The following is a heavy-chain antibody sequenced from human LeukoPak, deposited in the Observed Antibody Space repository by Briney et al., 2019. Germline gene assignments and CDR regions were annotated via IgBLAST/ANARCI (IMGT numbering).Heavy chain of an antibody. CDR2: VGHSGLT. CDR3: ARDGGPNNYWFDP. J-gene: IGHJ5*02. CDR1: GGSFSGYY. V-gene: IGHV4-34*01. D-gene: IGHD4-23*01. Sequence: SEPLSLTCALYGGSFSGYYGLWVRQAPGKRLQWLGEVGHSGLTNYKPSLKSRLTISLDMSKNQFSLRLTSVTAADTAVYYCARDGGPNNYWFDPWGQGTLFTVSS.